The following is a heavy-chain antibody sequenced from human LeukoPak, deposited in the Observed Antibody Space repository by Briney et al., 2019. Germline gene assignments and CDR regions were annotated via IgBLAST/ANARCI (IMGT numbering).Heavy chain of an antibody. V-gene: IGHV4-4*02. CDR3: ARGRRYDFWSGYNNWFDP. Sequence: SETLSLTCAVSGGSFNSNNWWSWVRPSPEKGLEWIGEIYHSGSTNYNPSLKSRVTISVDTSKNQFSLKLSSVTAADTAVYYCARGRRYDFWSGYNNWFDPWGQGTLVTVSS. J-gene: IGHJ5*02. D-gene: IGHD3-3*01. CDR2: IYHSGST. CDR1: GGSFNSNNW.